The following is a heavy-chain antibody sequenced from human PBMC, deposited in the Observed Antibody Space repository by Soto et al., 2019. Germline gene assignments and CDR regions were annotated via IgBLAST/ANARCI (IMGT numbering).Heavy chain of an antibody. V-gene: IGHV4-38-2*01. CDR1: GYSISSGYY. Sequence: PSETLSLTCAVSGYSISSGYYWGWIRQPPGKGLEWIGRIYHSWSTYYNPSLKRRVNISVDTSKSQFSLKLSSVNAADTAVYYWASAGYGSTYYYGSGHGDWYFDLWGRGTLVTVSS. D-gene: IGHD3-10*01. CDR3: ASAGYGSTYYYGSGHGDWYFDL. J-gene: IGHJ2*01. CDR2: IYHSWST.